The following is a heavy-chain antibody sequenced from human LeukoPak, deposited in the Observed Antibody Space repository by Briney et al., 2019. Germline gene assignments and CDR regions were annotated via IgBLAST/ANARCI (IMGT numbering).Heavy chain of an antibody. D-gene: IGHD3-10*01. CDR3: ARVPYGSGSYYKDGFDY. Sequence: PSETLSLTCAVYGGSSSGYYWSWIRQPPGKGLEWIGEINHSGSTNYNPSLKGRVTISVDTSKNQFSLKLSSVTAADTAVYYCARVPYGSGSYYKDGFDYWGQGTLVTVSS. CDR1: GGSSSGYY. CDR2: INHSGST. V-gene: IGHV4-34*01. J-gene: IGHJ4*02.